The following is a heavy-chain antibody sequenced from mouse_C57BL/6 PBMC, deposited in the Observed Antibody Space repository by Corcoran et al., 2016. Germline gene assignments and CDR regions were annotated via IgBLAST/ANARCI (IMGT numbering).Heavy chain of an antibody. J-gene: IGHJ4*01. CDR1: GYSFTDYY. Sequence: EFQLQQSGPELVKPGASVKISCKASGYSFTDYYMNWVKQSHGKSLEWIGDINPNNGGTSYNQKFKGKATLTVDKSSSTAYMELRSLTSEDSAVYYCARIPYDYAMDYWGQGTSVTVSS. V-gene: IGHV1-26*01. CDR2: INPNNGGT. CDR3: ARIPYDYAMDY. D-gene: IGHD2-3*01.